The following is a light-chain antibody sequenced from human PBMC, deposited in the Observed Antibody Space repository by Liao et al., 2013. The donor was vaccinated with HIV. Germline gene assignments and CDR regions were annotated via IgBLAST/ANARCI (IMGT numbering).Light chain of an antibody. J-gene: IGLJ2*01. CDR1: KLGDKY. CDR3: QTWDSSTVV. V-gene: IGLV3-1*01. Sequence: SYELTQPPSVSVSPGQTASITCSGDKLGDKYACWYQQRPGQSPLLVIYEDSKRPSGIPGRFSGSNSGNTATLTISETQPMDEADYYCQTWDSSTVVFGGGTKLTVL. CDR2: EDS.